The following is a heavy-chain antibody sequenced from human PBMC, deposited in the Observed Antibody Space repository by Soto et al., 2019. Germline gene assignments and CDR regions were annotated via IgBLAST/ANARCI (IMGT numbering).Heavy chain of an antibody. CDR3: SRDPPTPGGSPSYYYYGMDV. J-gene: IGHJ6*02. CDR2: ISYDGSNK. V-gene: IGHV3-30-3*01. Sequence: QAGGSLRLSCAASGFTFSSYSMHWVRQAPGKGLEWVAVISYDGSNKYYADSVKGRFTISRDNSKNTLYLQMNSLRAEDTAVYYCSRDPPTPGGSPSYYYYGMDVWGQGTTVTVSS. D-gene: IGHD2-15*01. CDR1: GFTFSSYS.